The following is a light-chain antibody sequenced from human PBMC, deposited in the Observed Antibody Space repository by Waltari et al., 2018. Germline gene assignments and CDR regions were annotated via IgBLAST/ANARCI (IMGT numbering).Light chain of an antibody. CDR1: SSDVGSYSL. Sequence: QSALTQPASVSVSPVQSITISCPGTSSDVGSYSLVSWYLQYPGQVPKLIVYDANQRPSGVSSSFAGSKSGNTASLTISGLQAEDEADYYCCSYAGSSTLIFGGGTKVTVL. V-gene: IGLV2-23*01. J-gene: IGLJ2*01. CDR3: CSYAGSSTLI. CDR2: DAN.